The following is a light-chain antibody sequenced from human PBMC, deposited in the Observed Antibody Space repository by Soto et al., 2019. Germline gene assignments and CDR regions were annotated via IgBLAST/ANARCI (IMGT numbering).Light chain of an antibody. CDR3: QQHNNFPPI. CDR2: DAS. V-gene: IGKV3-11*01. J-gene: IGKJ5*01. CDR1: QSVSNY. Sequence: DIELTQSPSSLSPSLRERATLSCRASQSVSNYLTWYQQKPGQAPKLLIYDASSLATGVPARFSGSGSGTDFTLTISSLQPEDFAIYYCQQHNNFPPIFGQGTRLEI.